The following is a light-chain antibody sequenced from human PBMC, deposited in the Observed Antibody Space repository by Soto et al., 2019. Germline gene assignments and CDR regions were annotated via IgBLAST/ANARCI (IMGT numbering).Light chain of an antibody. J-gene: IGKJ1*01. V-gene: IGKV3-20*01. Sequence: EIVLSLSPGTLSLSKGERATLSCRASQSVSSNYLAWYQQKPGQAPRLLIYGASTRATGVPDRFSGSGSGTDFTLTISRLEPEDFAVYHCQQYGSLSWTFGQGTKVDIK. CDR2: GAS. CDR3: QQYGSLSWT. CDR1: QSVSSNY.